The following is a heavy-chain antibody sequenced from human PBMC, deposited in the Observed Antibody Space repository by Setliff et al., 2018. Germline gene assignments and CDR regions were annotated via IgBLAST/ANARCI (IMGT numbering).Heavy chain of an antibody. Sequence: GGSLRLSCVVSGLTVSNDFMGWVRPAPGKGLAWVSGISGYGSRTYYADSVKGRSTISRDNSQNTMYLQMNSLRAEDTAVYYCIRDTSGRDAFDIWGQGTMVTVS. V-gene: IGHV3-23*01. D-gene: IGHD6-19*01. CDR3: IRDTSGRDAFDI. CDR1: GLTVSNDF. CDR2: ISGYGSRT. J-gene: IGHJ3*02.